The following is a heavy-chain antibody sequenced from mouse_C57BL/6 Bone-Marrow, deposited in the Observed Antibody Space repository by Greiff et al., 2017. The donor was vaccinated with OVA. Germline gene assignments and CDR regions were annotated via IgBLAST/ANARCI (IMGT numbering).Heavy chain of an antibody. J-gene: IGHJ4*01. V-gene: IGHV5-4*01. CDR1: GFTFSSYA. CDR2: ISDGGSYT. CDR3: ARDQGGRAMDY. Sequence: EVHLVESGGGLVKPGGSLKLSCAASGFTFSSYAMSWVRQTPEKRLEWVATISDGGSYTYYPDNVKGRFTISRDNAKNNLYLQMSHLKSEDTAMYYCARDQGGRAMDYWGQGTSVTVSS. D-gene: IGHD1-1*01.